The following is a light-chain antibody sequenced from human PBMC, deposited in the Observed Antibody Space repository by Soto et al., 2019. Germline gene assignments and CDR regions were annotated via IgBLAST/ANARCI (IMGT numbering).Light chain of an antibody. CDR3: QQYGGSPLVT. CDR1: QSISSGY. CDR2: GAS. Sequence: ETVLTQSPGTLSLSPGERATLSCRASQSISSGYLAWYQQRPGQAPRLLISGASNRATRIPDRFSGSGSGTDFTLTISRLEPEDFAVYYCQQYGGSPLVTFGGGTKVEIK. V-gene: IGKV3-20*01. J-gene: IGKJ4*01.